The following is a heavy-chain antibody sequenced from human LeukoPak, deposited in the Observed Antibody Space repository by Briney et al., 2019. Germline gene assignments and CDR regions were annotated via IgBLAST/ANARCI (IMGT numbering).Heavy chain of an antibody. CDR3: ARGYTRDTAMVTVVFDY. V-gene: IGHV4-4*07. D-gene: IGHD5-18*01. Sequence: SETLSLTCTVSGGSISSYYWSWIRQPAGKGLEWIGRIYTSGSTNYNPSLKSRVTISVDTSKNQFSLKLSSVTTADTAVYYCARGYTRDTAMVTVVFDYWGQGTLVTVSS. CDR2: IYTSGST. CDR1: GGSISSYY. J-gene: IGHJ4*02.